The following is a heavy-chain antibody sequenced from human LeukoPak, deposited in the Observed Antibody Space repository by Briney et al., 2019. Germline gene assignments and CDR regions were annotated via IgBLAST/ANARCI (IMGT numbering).Heavy chain of an antibody. D-gene: IGHD6-13*01. Sequence: PRPSCVAAGSTFSSYAMHGGRRPPARRRQGWAVRSYYGGNKYYEDSVKGRFTISIDNSKNTLYLQMSTLRAEDTAVYYGASEPGIAAAVDYWGQGTLVTVSS. CDR2: RSYYGGNK. CDR1: GSTFSSYA. J-gene: IGHJ4*02. V-gene: IGHV3-30*04. CDR3: ASEPGIAAAVDY.